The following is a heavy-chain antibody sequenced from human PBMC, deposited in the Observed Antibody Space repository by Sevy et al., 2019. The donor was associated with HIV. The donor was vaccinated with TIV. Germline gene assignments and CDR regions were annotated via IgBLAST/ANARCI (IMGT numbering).Heavy chain of an antibody. CDR1: GSSFESFA. D-gene: IGHD3-10*01. CDR2: ISKSSSYI. Sequence: GGFLRLSCAASGSSFESFAMNWVRQAPGKGLEWVAYISKSSSYIYYADSVKGRFTISRDNAKNSLFLQMNSLGAEDPAIYYCTRGSGIDYYEKGMDLWGQGTTVTVSS. CDR3: TRGSGIDYYEKGMDL. J-gene: IGHJ6*02. V-gene: IGHV3-21*04.